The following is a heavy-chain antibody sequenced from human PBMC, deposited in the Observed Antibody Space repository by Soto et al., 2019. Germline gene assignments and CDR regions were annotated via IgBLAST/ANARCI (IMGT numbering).Heavy chain of an antibody. CDR2: IFANGQT. D-gene: IGHD6-13*01. CDR1: GGFIREKF. CDR3: LASIAASGLNWLDP. J-gene: IGHJ5*02. Sequence: PPEPLSLTCIVSGGFIREKFWNWVRQPLGKGLEWLGLIFANGQTDYNPSLKSRVTMSVAASKNQFSLRLTSMTAAHTAVYYCLASIAASGLNWLDPWGRGTMVTVSS. V-gene: IGHV4-4*07.